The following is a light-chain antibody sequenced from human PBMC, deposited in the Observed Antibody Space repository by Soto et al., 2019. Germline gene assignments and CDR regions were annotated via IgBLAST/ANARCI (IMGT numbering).Light chain of an antibody. V-gene: IGKV3-20*01. J-gene: IGKJ4*01. Sequence: EIVLTQSPDTLSLSPGERATLSCRASQSVTTSLAWYQQRPGQAPRLLIYGGSIRATGIPDRFSGSGSGTDFTLTVSRLEPEDFAVYHCQQYSTSPFIFGGGTKVEIK. CDR2: GGS. CDR1: QSVTTS. CDR3: QQYSTSPFI.